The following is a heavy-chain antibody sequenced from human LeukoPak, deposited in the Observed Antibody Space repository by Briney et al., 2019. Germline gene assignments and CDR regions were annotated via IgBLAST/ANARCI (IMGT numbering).Heavy chain of an antibody. D-gene: IGHD4-17*01. Sequence: SETLSLTCTVSGFSISSSTYYWGWIRQPPGKGLEWIGRIYYSGSTYYNPSLKSRVTISVDTSKNQFSLKRSSVTAADTAVYYCASRSTVTTFGYYFDYWGQGTLVTVSS. J-gene: IGHJ4*02. CDR3: ASRSTVTTFGYYFDY. V-gene: IGHV4-39*01. CDR1: GFSISSSTYY. CDR2: IYYSGST.